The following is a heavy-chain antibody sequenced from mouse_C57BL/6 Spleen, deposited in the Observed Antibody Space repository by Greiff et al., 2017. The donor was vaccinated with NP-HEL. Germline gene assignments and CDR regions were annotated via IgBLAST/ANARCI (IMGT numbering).Heavy chain of an antibody. CDR3: ARSGTTVVFDY. D-gene: IGHD1-1*01. Sequence: VQLQQSGPELVKPGASVKISCKASGYSFTSYYIHWVKQRPGQGLEWIGWIYPGSGNTKYNEKFKGKATLTADTSSSTAYMQLSSLTSEDSAVYYCARSGTTVVFDYWGQGTTLTVSS. CDR2: IYPGSGNT. CDR1: GYSFTSYY. V-gene: IGHV1-66*01. J-gene: IGHJ2*01.